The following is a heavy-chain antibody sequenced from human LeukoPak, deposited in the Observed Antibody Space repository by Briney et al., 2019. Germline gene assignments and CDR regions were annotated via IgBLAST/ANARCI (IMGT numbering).Heavy chain of an antibody. CDR3: GKVPLVSTIPFDY. D-gene: IGHD5/OR15-5a*01. CDR1: GYTFTGHY. Sequence: GASVKVSCKASGYTFTGHYLHWVRQAPGQELEWMGWIDSNSGATNSAQKFQGRVTMTRDTCISTAYMERGQLESRDKAVYYCGKVPLVSTIPFDYWGHGTLVTVSS. V-gene: IGHV1-2*02. CDR2: IDSNSGAT. J-gene: IGHJ4*01.